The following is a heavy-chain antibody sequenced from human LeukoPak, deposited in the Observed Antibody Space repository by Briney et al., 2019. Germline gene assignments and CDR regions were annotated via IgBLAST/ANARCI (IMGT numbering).Heavy chain of an antibody. CDR2: IYHSGST. J-gene: IGHJ1*01. Sequence: SETLSLTCAVSGYSISSGYYWGWIRPPPGKGLEWIGSIYHSGSTYYNPSLKSRVTISVDTSKNQFSLKLSSVTAAGTAVYYCARQGIVVVPAARVQYFQHWGQGTLVTVSS. D-gene: IGHD2-2*01. CDR3: ARQGIVVVPAARVQYFQH. CDR1: GYSISSGYY. V-gene: IGHV4-38-2*01.